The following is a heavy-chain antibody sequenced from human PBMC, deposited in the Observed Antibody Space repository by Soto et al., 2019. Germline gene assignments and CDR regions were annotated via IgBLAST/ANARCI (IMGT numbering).Heavy chain of an antibody. CDR3: ARGTRSLFFGVVIGYYFDY. CDR2: MNPNSGNT. D-gene: IGHD3-3*01. V-gene: IGHV1-8*01. J-gene: IGHJ4*02. CDR1: GYTFTSYD. Sequence: ASVKVSCKASGYTFTSYDINWVRQATGQGLEWMGWMNPNSGNTGYAQKFQGRVTMTRNTSISTAYMELSSLRSEDTAVYYCARGTRSLFFGVVIGYYFDYWGQGTLVTVSS.